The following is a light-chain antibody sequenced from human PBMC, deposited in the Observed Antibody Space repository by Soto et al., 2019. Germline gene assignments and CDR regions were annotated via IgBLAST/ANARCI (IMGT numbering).Light chain of an antibody. CDR1: SSDVGGYNY. J-gene: IGLJ1*01. Sequence: QSVLTQPASVSGSPGQPLTISCTGTSSDVGGYNYVSWYQQHPGKAPKLMIYEVSNRPSGVSNRFSGSKSGNTASLTISGLQAEDEADYYCSSYTGSSTPCVFGTGTKGTGL. CDR2: EVS. V-gene: IGLV2-14*01. CDR3: SSYTGSSTPCV.